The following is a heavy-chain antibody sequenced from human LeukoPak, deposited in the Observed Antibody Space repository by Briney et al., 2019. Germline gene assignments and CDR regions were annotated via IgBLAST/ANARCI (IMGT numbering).Heavy chain of an antibody. CDR3: ARVGHSSSSDY. V-gene: IGHV4-30-2*01. D-gene: IGHD6-6*01. J-gene: IGHJ4*02. Sequence: SQTLSLTCAVSGGSISSGGYSWSWIRQPPGKGLEWIGYIYHSGSTYYNPSLKSRVTISVDRSKNQFSLKLSSVTAADTAVYYCARVGHSSSSDYWGQGTLVTVSS. CDR2: IYHSGST. CDR1: GGSISSGGYS.